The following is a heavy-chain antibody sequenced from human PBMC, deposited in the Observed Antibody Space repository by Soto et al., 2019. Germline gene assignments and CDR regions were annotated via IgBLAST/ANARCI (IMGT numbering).Heavy chain of an antibody. CDR2: IYYSGST. Sequence: QVQLQESGPGLVKPSQTLSLTCTVSGGSISSGGYYWSWIRQHPGKGLEWIGYIYYSGSTYYNPSLKSRVTISVDPSKNHFYLKLRSVTAAGTAVYYCARVGHKGTVYWGQGTLVTVSS. CDR3: ARVGHKGTVY. CDR1: GGSISSGGYY. J-gene: IGHJ4*02. V-gene: IGHV4-31*03. D-gene: IGHD1-7*01.